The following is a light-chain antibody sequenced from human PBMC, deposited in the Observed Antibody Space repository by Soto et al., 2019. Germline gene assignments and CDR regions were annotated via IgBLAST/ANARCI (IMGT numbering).Light chain of an antibody. CDR2: EKY. V-gene: IGLV1-51*02. CDR3: GTWDSSLSAGGYV. CDR1: SSNIGNNY. J-gene: IGLJ1*01. Sequence: QAVVTQPPSVSAAPGQKVTISCSGSSSNIGNNYVSWYQQLPGTAPKLLIYEKYKRPSGIPDRFSGSKSGTSATLGITGLQTGDEADYYCGTWDSSLSAGGYVFGTGTKVTVL.